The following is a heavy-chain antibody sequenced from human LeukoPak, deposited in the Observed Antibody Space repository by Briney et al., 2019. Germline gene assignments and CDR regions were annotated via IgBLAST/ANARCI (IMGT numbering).Heavy chain of an antibody. CDR3: ARLRLVSAPPMDAFDI. CDR2: IYPGDSDT. Sequence: HGESLKISCKGSGYSFTSYWIGWVRQMPGKGPEWMGIIYPGDSDTRYSPSFQGQVTISADKSISTAYLQWSSLKASDTAMYYCARLRLVSAPPMDAFDIWGQGTMVTVSS. D-gene: IGHD2-2*01. CDR1: GYSFTSYW. V-gene: IGHV5-51*01. J-gene: IGHJ3*02.